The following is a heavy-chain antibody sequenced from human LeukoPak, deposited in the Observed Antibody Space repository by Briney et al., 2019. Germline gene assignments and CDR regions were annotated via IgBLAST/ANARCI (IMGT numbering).Heavy chain of an antibody. CDR1: GGSVSSGSYY. CDR3: ARDMGAPDYGSYSVDY. J-gene: IGHJ4*02. V-gene: IGHV4-61*01. D-gene: IGHD4-23*01. Sequence: SETLSLTCTVSGGSVSSGSYYWSWIRQPPGRGLEWIAYIHYNGSAAYNPSLKSRVTISRDMSTNQFSLKMTSVTAADTAVYFCARDMGAPDYGSYSVDYWGQGTLVTVSS. CDR2: IHYNGSA.